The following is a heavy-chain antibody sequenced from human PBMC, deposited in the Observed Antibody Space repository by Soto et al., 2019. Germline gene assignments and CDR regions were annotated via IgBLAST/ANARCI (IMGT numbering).Heavy chain of an antibody. V-gene: IGHV4-31*03. D-gene: IGHD1-26*01. Sequence: QVQLQESGPRLVEASQTLSLTCTVSNASITSSGYYWSWVRQPPGTRLEWIGYIYHSGSTFYSPSLQSRLTMSVDTSKNHFSLTLRSVTAADTAVYHCARMSGTYYVPDYWGQGTLVTVSS. J-gene: IGHJ4*02. CDR2: IYHSGST. CDR1: NASITSSGYY. CDR3: ARMSGTYYVPDY.